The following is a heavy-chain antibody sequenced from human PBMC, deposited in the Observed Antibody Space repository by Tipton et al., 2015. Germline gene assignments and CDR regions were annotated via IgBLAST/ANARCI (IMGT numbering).Heavy chain of an antibody. D-gene: IGHD5/OR15-5a*01. V-gene: IGHV1-18*01. J-gene: IGHJ6*02. CDR1: GGTFDSHV. CDR3: ARDGKQREYSVFDLGMDV. CDR2: ISAYNGKT. Sequence: QLVQSGAEVQKPGSSVKVSCKASGGTFDSHVIHWVRQAPGQGLEWMGWISAYNGKTSYAQKIQGRVTMTIDTSTTTAYMELRSLRFEDTAVYYCARDGKQREYSVFDLGMDVLVQGTSVIVSS.